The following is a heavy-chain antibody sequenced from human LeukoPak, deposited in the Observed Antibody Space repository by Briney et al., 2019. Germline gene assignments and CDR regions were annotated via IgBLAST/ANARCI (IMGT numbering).Heavy chain of an antibody. J-gene: IGHJ4*02. CDR2: IKQDGSEK. D-gene: IGHD3-3*02. V-gene: IGHV3-7*01. CDR3: ARDLPPSSF. Sequence: LPGGSLRLSCAASGFTLSSYWMSWVRQAPGKGLEWVANIKQDGSEKYYVDSVKGRFTISRDNAKNSLYLQMNSLRAEDTAVYYCARDLPPSSFRGQGTLVTVSS. CDR1: GFTLSSYW.